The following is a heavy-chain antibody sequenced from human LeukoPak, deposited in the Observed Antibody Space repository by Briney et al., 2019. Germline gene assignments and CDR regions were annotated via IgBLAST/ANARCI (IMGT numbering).Heavy chain of an antibody. V-gene: IGHV4-39*07. Sequence: PSETLSLTCTVSSGSISTSNYYWGWVRQPPGKGLEWIGEINHSGSTNYNPSLKSRVTISVDTSKNQFSLKLSSVTAADTAVYYCARLRDDAFDIWGQGTMVTVSS. CDR1: SGSISTSNYY. J-gene: IGHJ3*02. D-gene: IGHD3-16*01. CDR3: ARLRDDAFDI. CDR2: INHSGST.